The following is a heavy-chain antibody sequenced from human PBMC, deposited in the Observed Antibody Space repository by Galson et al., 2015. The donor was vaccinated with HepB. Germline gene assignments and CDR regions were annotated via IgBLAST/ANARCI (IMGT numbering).Heavy chain of an antibody. CDR1: GFTFSNFA. CDR3: ARNSGNNYRYFFKS. Sequence: SLRLSCAASGFTFSNFAMSWVRQAPGKGLQWVSVIGGSSGTTHYADSVKGRFTISRDNSKNTLYLQMNSLRAEDTAVYFCARNSGNNYRYFFKSWGRGALVTVSS. J-gene: IGHJ5*02. CDR2: IGGSSGTT. D-gene: IGHD1-26*01. V-gene: IGHV3-23*01.